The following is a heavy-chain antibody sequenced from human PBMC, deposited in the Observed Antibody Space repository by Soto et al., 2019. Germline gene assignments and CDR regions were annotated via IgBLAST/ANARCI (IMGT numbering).Heavy chain of an antibody. CDR1: GFTFSSYG. CDR3: ARDAAMVRGDPLDFDY. Sequence: PGGSLRLSCAASGFTFSSYGMHWVRQAPGKGLEWVAVIWYDGSNKYYADSVKGRFTISRDNSKNTLYLQMNSLRAEDTAVYYCARDAAMVRGDPLDFDYWGQGTLVTVSS. V-gene: IGHV3-33*01. D-gene: IGHD3-10*01. J-gene: IGHJ4*02. CDR2: IWYDGSNK.